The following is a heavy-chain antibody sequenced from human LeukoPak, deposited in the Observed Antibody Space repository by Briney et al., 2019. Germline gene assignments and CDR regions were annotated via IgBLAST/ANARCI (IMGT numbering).Heavy chain of an antibody. CDR2: VYYSGST. CDR3: ARRIIVATIDY. Sequence: SETLSLTCTVSGGSVSSSNYYWAWIRQPPGKGLEWIGSVYYSGSTYYNPSLKSRVTISVDTSKNQFSLKLSSVTAADTAVYYCARRIIVATIDYWGQGTLVTVSS. V-gene: IGHV4-39*01. J-gene: IGHJ4*02. D-gene: IGHD5-12*01. CDR1: GGSVSSSNYY.